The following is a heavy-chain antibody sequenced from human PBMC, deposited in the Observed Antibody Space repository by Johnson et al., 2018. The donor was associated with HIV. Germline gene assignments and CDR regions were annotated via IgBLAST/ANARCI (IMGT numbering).Heavy chain of an antibody. V-gene: IGHV3-30*04. Sequence: QVQLVESGGGVVQPGRSLRLSCAASGFTFSSYAMHWVRQAPGKGLAWVAVISYDGSNKYYADSVKGRFTISRDNAKNSLYLQMNSLRAEDTALYYCASGPKGHDAFDIWGQGTMVTVSS. CDR3: ASGPKGHDAFDI. CDR2: ISYDGSNK. J-gene: IGHJ3*02. CDR1: GFTFSSYA.